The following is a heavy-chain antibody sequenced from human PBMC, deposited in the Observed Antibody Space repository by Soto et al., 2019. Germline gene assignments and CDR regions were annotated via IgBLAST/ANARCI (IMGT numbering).Heavy chain of an antibody. V-gene: IGHV3-23*01. J-gene: IGHJ4*02. D-gene: IGHD2-15*01. CDR1: GFTFSSYA. CDR2: ISGSGGTT. Sequence: GGSLRLSCAASGFTFSSYAMSWVRQAPGKGLEWVSAISGSGGTTYYADSVKGRFTISRDNSKNTLYLQMNSLRAEDTAVYYCAKPQYCSGGSCYSSPFDYWGQGTLVTVSS. CDR3: AKPQYCSGGSCYSSPFDY.